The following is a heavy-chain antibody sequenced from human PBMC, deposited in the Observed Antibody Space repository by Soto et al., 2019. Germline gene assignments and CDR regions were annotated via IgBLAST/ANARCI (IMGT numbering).Heavy chain of an antibody. CDR2: ISYDGRET. CDR3: ATDTVAVTPSFIHS. Sequence: PVGSLRLFCAASGCTFSAYAFHWVRHSPGKGLEWLSVISYDGRETHYADSVEGRFIISRDSSKKTAYLQMNSLRGDDTAVYFCATDTVAVTPSFIHSWGQGTWVTVSS. CDR1: GCTFSAYA. J-gene: IGHJ4*02. V-gene: IGHV3-30-3*01. D-gene: IGHD2-21*02.